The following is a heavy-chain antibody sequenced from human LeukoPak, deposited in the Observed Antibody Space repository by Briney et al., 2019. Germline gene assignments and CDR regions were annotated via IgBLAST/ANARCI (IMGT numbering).Heavy chain of an antibody. CDR1: GFTVSSNY. D-gene: IGHD6-6*01. J-gene: IGHJ4*02. Sequence: GGSLRLSCAASGFTVSSNYMSWVRQAPGKGLEWVSVVYSGGSTYYADSVKGRFSISRDNSKNTLHLQMNSLRAEDTAVYYCARQTTYSSSFQEVDYWGQGTLVTVSS. CDR3: ARQTTYSSSFQEVDY. V-gene: IGHV3-66*04. CDR2: VYSGGST.